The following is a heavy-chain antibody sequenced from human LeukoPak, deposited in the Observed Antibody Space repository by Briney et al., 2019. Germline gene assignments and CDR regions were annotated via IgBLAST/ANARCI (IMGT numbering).Heavy chain of an antibody. CDR3: ARDHGSKQLGYYYYYGMDV. D-gene: IGHD6-6*01. CDR2: ISDSGSTI. J-gene: IGHJ6*02. V-gene: IGHV3-11*01. Sequence: PGGSLRLSCAASGFSFGDYYMSWIRQAPGKGLEWVSYISDSGSTIYYADSVKGRFTTSRDNAKNSLYLQMNSLRAEDTAVYYCARDHGSKQLGYYYYYGMDVWGQGTTVTVSS. CDR1: GFSFGDYY.